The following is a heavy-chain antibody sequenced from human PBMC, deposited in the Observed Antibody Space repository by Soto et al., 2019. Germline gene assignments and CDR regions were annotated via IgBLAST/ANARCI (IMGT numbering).Heavy chain of an antibody. CDR3: ARGSTSSKYYYGMDV. V-gene: IGHV4-59*01. J-gene: IGHJ6*02. CDR1: GGSISSYY. Sequence: TLSLTCTVSGGSISSYYWSWIRQPPGKGLEWIGYIYYSGSTNYNPSLKSRVTISVETSKNQFSLKLSSVTAADTAVYYCARGSTSSKYYYGMDVWGQGTTVTVSS. D-gene: IGHD6-6*01. CDR2: IYYSGST.